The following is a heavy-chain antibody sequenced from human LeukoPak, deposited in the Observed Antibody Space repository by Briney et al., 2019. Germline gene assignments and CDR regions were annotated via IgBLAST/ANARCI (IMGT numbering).Heavy chain of an antibody. J-gene: IGHJ4*02. V-gene: IGHV1-2*02. D-gene: IGHD4-17*01. CDR2: INPNSGGR. CDR3: ATSYDYGDYGGFDY. Sequence: GSVKLSCTASGYTFTGYYMHWVRQAPEQGLEWMGGINPNSGGRNNAQKFPGRVTMTRDTSISTAYMELSRLRSDDTAVYYCATSYDYGDYGGFDYWGQGTLVTVSS. CDR1: GYTFTGYY.